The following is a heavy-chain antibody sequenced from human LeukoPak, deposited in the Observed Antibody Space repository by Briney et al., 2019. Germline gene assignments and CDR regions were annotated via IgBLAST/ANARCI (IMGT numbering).Heavy chain of an antibody. J-gene: IGHJ4*02. Sequence: SQTLSLTCAVSGGSISSGGYSWSWIRQPPGKGLEWIGYIYHSGSTYYNPSLKSRVTISVDRSKNQFSLKVNSVTAADTAVYFCARDSSSWDDYWGQGILVTVSA. CDR3: ARDSSSWDDY. CDR1: GGSISSGGYS. CDR2: IYHSGST. V-gene: IGHV4-30-2*01. D-gene: IGHD6-13*01.